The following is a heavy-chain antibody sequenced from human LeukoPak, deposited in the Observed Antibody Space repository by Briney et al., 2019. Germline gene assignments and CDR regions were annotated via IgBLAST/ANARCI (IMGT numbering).Heavy chain of an antibody. V-gene: IGHV3-30-3*01. D-gene: IGHD6-13*01. CDR2: ISYDGSNK. CDR3: ARDLRVSGYSSSWQSRTRSDYGMDV. CDR1: GFTFSSYA. Sequence: PGRSLRLSCAASGFTFSSYAMHWVRQAPGKGLEWVAVISYDGSNKYYADSVKGRFTISRDNSKNTLYLQMNSLRAEDTAVYYCARDLRVSGYSSSWQSRTRSDYGMDVWGQGTTVTVSS. J-gene: IGHJ6*02.